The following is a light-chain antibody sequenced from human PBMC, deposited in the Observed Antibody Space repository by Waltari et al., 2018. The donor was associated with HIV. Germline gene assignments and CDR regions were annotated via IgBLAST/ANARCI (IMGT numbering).Light chain of an antibody. Sequence: DIQMTQSPSSLSASVGDRVTITCRTSQNINSFLNWYQQKPRKVPKLLIYGASNLESGVPARFSGSGYGTDFSLTISSLQPDDFATYYCLQSFDSPLTFGPGTTVDSK. CDR2: GAS. CDR3: LQSFDSPLT. V-gene: IGKV1-39*01. J-gene: IGKJ3*01. CDR1: QNINSF.